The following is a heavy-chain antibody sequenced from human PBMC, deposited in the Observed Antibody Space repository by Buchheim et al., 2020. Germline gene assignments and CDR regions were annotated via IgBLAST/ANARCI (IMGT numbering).Heavy chain of an antibody. D-gene: IGHD3-16*02. Sequence: EVQLLESGGGLVQPGGSLRLSCAASGFTFSSYAMSWVRQAPGKGLEWVSAISGSGGSTHYADSVKGRFTFSRDNSKNTLYLQMNSLRAEDTAVYYCAKVRRMITFGGVIAIDYWGQGTL. CDR2: ISGSGGST. J-gene: IGHJ4*02. V-gene: IGHV3-23*01. CDR1: GFTFSSYA. CDR3: AKVRRMITFGGVIAIDY.